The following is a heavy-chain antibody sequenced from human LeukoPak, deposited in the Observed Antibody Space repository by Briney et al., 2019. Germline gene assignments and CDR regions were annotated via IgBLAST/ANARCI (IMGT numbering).Heavy chain of an antibody. D-gene: IGHD1-1*01. Sequence: KPGGSLRLSCAASGFTSSNAWMSWVRQAPGKVLEWVGRIKSKTDGGTTDYAAPVKGRFTISRDDSKNTLYLQMNSLKTEDTAVYYCTTENWNDVGSFDYWGQGTLVTVSS. CDR1: GFTSSNAW. CDR2: IKSKTDGGTT. CDR3: TTENWNDVGSFDY. V-gene: IGHV3-15*01. J-gene: IGHJ4*02.